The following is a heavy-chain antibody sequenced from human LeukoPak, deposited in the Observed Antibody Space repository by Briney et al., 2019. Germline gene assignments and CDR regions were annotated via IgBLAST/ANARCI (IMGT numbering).Heavy chain of an antibody. CDR2: ISGSGGST. Sequence: GGSLRLSCAASGFTFSSYAMSWVRQAPGKGLEWVSAISGSGGSTYYADSVKGRFTISRDNSKNTLYLQMNSLRAEDTAVYYCAKELLLWFGESPYGMDAWGQGTTVTVSS. V-gene: IGHV3-23*01. CDR3: AKELLLWFGESPYGMDA. CDR1: GFTFSSYA. J-gene: IGHJ6*02. D-gene: IGHD3-10*01.